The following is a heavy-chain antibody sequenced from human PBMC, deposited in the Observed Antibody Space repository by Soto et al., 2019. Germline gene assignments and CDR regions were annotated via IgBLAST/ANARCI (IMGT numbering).Heavy chain of an antibody. CDR2: IYWDDYK. D-gene: IGHD3-16*01. V-gene: IGHV2-5*02. Sequence: QITLKESGPALVKPTQTLTLTCTFSGFSLSTSGVGVGWIRQPPGEALDWLALIYWDDYKHFSPSLESRLTITKDTSKNQVVLTMTNMDPVDTATYYCVHKGGGDRILDYWGQGTLVTVSS. CDR3: VHKGGGDRILDY. J-gene: IGHJ4*02. CDR1: GFSLSTSGVG.